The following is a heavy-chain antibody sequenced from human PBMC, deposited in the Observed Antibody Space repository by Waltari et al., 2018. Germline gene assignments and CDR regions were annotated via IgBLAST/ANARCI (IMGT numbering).Heavy chain of an antibody. CDR2: ISSSGRTI. CDR3: ARDYDSSLVFSYYYYYGMDV. D-gene: IGHD3-22*01. V-gene: IGHV3-48*03. Sequence: EVQLVESGGGLVQPGGSLRLSCAASGFTFSSYEMNWVRQAPGKGLGWVSYISSSGRTIYYEDSVKGRFTISRDNAKNSRYLQMNSLRAEDTAVYYCARDYDSSLVFSYYYYYGMDVWGQGTTVTVSS. J-gene: IGHJ6*02. CDR1: GFTFSSYE.